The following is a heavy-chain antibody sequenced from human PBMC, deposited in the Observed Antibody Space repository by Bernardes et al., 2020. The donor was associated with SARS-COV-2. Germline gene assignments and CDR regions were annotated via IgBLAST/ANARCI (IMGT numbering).Heavy chain of an antibody. V-gene: IGHV4-59*08. CDR1: GVSITDYY. J-gene: IGHJ6*03. D-gene: IGHD6-19*01. CDR2: IYHNGYT. Sequence: LSLTCTVSGVSITDYYWSWIRQPPGKGLEWIGYIYHNGYTNYNPSLKSRVTMSVDTSKNQFSLKLSSVIAADTAVYYCATKVVAGSNYYYMDLWGKGTTVTVSS. CDR3: ATKVVAGSNYYYMDL.